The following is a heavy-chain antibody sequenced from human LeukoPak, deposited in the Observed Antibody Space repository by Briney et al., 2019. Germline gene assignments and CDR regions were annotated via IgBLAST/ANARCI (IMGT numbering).Heavy chain of an antibody. Sequence: GGSLRLSCAASGFTFSSYSMNWVRQAPGKGLEWVSSISSSSSYIYYADSVRGRFTISRDNAKNSLYLQMNSLRAEDTAVYYCASPGPSEAFDIWGQGTMVTVSS. J-gene: IGHJ3*02. V-gene: IGHV3-21*01. CDR2: ISSSSSYI. CDR1: GFTFSSYS. CDR3: ASPGPSEAFDI.